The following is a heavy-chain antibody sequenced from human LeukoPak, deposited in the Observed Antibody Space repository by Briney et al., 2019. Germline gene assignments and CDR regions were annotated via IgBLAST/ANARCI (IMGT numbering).Heavy chain of an antibody. Sequence: PGGSLRLSCAASGFTFSSYVMTWVRQAPGKGLERVSAISGSGGSTYYAASVKGRLTISRDNSKNTLYLQMNSLRAEDTAVYYCAKRRTPGGGYGDCDYWGQGTLVTVSS. CDR1: GFTFSSYV. CDR3: AKRRTPGGGYGDCDY. V-gene: IGHV3-23*01. D-gene: IGHD4-17*01. J-gene: IGHJ4*02. CDR2: ISGSGGST.